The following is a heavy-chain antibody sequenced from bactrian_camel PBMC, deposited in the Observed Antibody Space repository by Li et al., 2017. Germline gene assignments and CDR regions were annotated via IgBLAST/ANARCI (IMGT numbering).Heavy chain of an antibody. Sequence: HVQLVESGGDSVQAGGSLRLSCAASGYDFSGGCMAWFRQVPGKQRDGVASICTRIGHSYYADSVQGRFTISQDNAKNTVYLQMNSLKPEDTAMYYCAADRRRHGPPSLRPGDYSVWGQGTQVTVS. D-gene: IGHD2*01. J-gene: IGHJ4*01. CDR1: GYDFSGGC. V-gene: IGHV3-3*01. CDR3: AADRRRHGPPSLRPGDYSV. CDR2: ICTRIGHS.